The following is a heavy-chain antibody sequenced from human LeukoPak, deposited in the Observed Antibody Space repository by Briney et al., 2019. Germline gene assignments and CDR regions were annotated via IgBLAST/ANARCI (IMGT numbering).Heavy chain of an antibody. Sequence: PSETLSLTCTVSGGSISSYYWSWIRQPPGKGLEWIGYIYYSGSTNYNPSLKSRVTISVDTSKNQLSLKLSSVTAADTAVYYCVRRTGDAFDIWGQGTMVTVSS. CDR3: VRRTGDAFDI. J-gene: IGHJ3*02. CDR2: IYYSGST. V-gene: IGHV4-59*01. D-gene: IGHD1-14*01. CDR1: GGSISSYY.